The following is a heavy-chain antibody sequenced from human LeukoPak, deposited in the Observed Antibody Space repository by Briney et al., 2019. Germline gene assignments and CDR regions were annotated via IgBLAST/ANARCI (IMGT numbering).Heavy chain of an antibody. CDR3: ARDFADFGSQEHYYGMDV. V-gene: IGHV3-11*01. J-gene: IGHJ6*02. Sequence: PGGSLRLSCAASGFTFSDYYMSWIRQAPGKGLEWVSYISSSGSTIYYADSVKGRFTISRDNAKNSLYLQMNSLRAEDTAVYYCARDFADFGSQEHYYGMDVWGQGTTVTVSS. CDR2: ISSSGSTI. D-gene: IGHD3-3*01. CDR1: GFTFSDYY.